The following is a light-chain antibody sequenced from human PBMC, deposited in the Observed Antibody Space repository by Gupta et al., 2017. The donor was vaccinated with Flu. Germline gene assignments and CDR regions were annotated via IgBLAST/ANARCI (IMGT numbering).Light chain of an antibody. CDR3: QSYDSRLSAYV. V-gene: IGLV1-40*01. Sequence: QSVLTQPPSVSGAPGQRVTLACTGGSANIGAGYDVQWYQQLPGTAPKLLIYANSDRPSGVPDRFSGSKSDISASLAITGLQAGDEADYYCQSYDSRLSAYVFGTGTKVTVL. CDR1: SANIGAGYD. J-gene: IGLJ1*01. CDR2: ANS.